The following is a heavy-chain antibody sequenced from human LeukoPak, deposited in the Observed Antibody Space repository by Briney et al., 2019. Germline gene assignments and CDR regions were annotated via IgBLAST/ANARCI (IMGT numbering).Heavy chain of an antibody. CDR1: GFTFSTYS. J-gene: IGHJ6*04. D-gene: IGHD3-10*02. CDR3: AELGITMIGGV. Sequence: GGSLRLSCAASGFTFSTYSMNWVRQAPGEGLEWVSYISSSGSTIYYADSVKGRFTISRDNAKNSLYLQMNSLRAEDTAVYYCAELGITMIGGVWGKGTTVTISS. V-gene: IGHV3-48*04. CDR2: ISSSGSTI.